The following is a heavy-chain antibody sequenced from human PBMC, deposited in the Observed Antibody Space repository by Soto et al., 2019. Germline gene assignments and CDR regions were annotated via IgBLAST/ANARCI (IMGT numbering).Heavy chain of an antibody. CDR2: ISSSGSTI. J-gene: IGHJ4*02. CDR1: GFSFNTYE. V-gene: IGHV3-48*03. D-gene: IGHD1-26*01. Sequence: EVQLVEPGGGLVQPGGSLRLSCAASGFSFNTYEMNWVRKAPGKGLEWVSYISSSGSTIYYADSVKGRFTVSRDNGKNSLYLQMNSLRAEDTAVYYCAYGGSCDYWGQGTQVTVSS. CDR3: AYGGSCDY.